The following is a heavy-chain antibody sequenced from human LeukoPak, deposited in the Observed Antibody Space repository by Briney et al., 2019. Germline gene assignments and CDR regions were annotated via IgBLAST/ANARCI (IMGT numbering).Heavy chain of an antibody. V-gene: IGHV4-38-2*02. CDR2: IDHSGST. Sequence: SETLSLTCIVSGYSISSENYWGWIRQPPGKGLEWIANIDHSGSTNYNPSLKSRVTISVDTSKNQFSLKLSSVTAADTAVYYCARGYCSSTSCFLNWFDPWGQGTLVTVSS. J-gene: IGHJ5*02. D-gene: IGHD2-2*01. CDR1: GYSISSENY. CDR3: ARGYCSSTSCFLNWFDP.